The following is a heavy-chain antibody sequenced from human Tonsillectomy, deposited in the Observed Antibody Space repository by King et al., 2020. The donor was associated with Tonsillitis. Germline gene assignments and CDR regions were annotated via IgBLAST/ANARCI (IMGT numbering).Heavy chain of an antibody. D-gene: IGHD3-16*01. CDR1: GFTFRTFA. Sequence: VQSGGSLRLSCAASGFTFRTFAMNWVRQAPGKGLEWVSVVYRGGGTTYADSVMGRFTISRDDSRSTFYLQMNSLRVEDTAVYFCARVQGRWQYDQWGQGTLVTVSS. CDR2: VYRGGGTT. V-gene: IGHV3-23*03. J-gene: IGHJ4*02. CDR3: ARVQGRWQYDQ.